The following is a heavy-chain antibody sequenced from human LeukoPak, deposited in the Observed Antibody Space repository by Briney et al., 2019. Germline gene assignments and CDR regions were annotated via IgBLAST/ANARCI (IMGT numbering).Heavy chain of an antibody. CDR3: TRELYGSGSSDGMDV. D-gene: IGHD3-10*01. V-gene: IGHV3-49*04. J-gene: IGHJ6*04. CDR1: GFTFGDYA. CDR2: IRSKAYGGTT. Sequence: PGRSLRLSCTASGFTFGDYAMSWVRQAPGKGLEWVGFIRSKAYGGTTEYAASVKGRFTISRDDYKSIAYLQMNSLKTEDTAVYYCTRELYGSGSSDGMDVWGKGTTVTVSS.